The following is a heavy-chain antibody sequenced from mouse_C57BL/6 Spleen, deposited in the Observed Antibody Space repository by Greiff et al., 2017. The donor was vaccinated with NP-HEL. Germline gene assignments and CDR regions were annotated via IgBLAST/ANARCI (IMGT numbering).Heavy chain of an antibody. V-gene: IGHV1-55*01. CDR2: IYPGSGST. Sequence: VQLQQPGAELVKPGASVKMSCKASGYTFTSYWITWVKQRPGQGLEWIGDIYPGSGSTNYNEKFKSKATLTVDTSSSTAYMQLSSLTSEDSAVYYCARTGYGYDARDYWGQGTTLTVSS. CDR3: ARTGYGYDARDY. J-gene: IGHJ2*01. D-gene: IGHD2-2*01. CDR1: GYTFTSYW.